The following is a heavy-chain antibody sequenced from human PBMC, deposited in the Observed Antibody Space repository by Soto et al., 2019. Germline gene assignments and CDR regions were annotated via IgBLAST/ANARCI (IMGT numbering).Heavy chain of an antibody. Sequence: QVQLVESGGGVVQPGRSLRLSCAASGFTFSSYAMHWVRQAPGKGLEWVAVISYDGSNKYYVDSVKGRFTISRDNSKNTLYLQMNSLRAEDTAVYYCARDGNSGYDYVGWFDPWGQGTLVTVSS. J-gene: IGHJ5*02. CDR1: GFTFSSYA. D-gene: IGHD5-12*01. V-gene: IGHV3-30-3*01. CDR3: ARDGNSGYDYVGWFDP. CDR2: ISYDGSNK.